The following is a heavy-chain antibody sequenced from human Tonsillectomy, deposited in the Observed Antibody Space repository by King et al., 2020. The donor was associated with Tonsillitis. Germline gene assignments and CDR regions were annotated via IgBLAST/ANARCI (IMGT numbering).Heavy chain of an antibody. CDR2: IKSKTDGGTT. CDR1: GFTFSNAW. Sequence: QLVQSGGGLVKPGGSLRLSCAASGFTFSNAWMSWVRQAPGKGLEWVGRIKSKTDGGTTDYAAPVKGRFTISRDDSKNTLYLQMNSLKTEDTAVYYCTTQSYYYDRSGYPYAFDIWGQGTMVTVSS. V-gene: IGHV3-15*01. D-gene: IGHD3-22*01. J-gene: IGHJ3*02. CDR3: TTQSYYYDRSGYPYAFDI.